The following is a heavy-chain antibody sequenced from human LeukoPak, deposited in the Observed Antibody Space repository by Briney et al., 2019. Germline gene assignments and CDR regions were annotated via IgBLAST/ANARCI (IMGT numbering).Heavy chain of an antibody. J-gene: IGHJ3*02. CDR3: AKDHHQRRGFGELDAFDI. D-gene: IGHD3-10*01. V-gene: IGHV3-23*01. CDR1: GFTFSSYA. CDR2: ISGSGGST. Sequence: PGGSLRLSCAAPGFTFSSYAMSWVRQAPGKGLEWVSAISGSGGSTYYADSVKGRFTISRDNSKNALYLQMNSLRAEDTAVYYCAKDHHQRRGFGELDAFDIWGQGTMVTVSS.